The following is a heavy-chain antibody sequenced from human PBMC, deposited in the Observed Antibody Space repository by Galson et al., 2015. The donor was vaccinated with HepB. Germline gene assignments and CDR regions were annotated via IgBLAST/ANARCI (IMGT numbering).Heavy chain of an antibody. CDR3: ARGGGYSFGQGGFDY. J-gene: IGHJ4*02. Sequence: SLRLSCAASGFTFSSYAMHWVRQAPGKGLEWMAVISYDGTNKYYADSVKGRFTITRDNSKNTLYLQMNGLRAEDTAVYYCARGGGYSFGQGGFDYWGQGTLVTVPS. CDR2: ISYDGTNK. V-gene: IGHV3-30-3*01. D-gene: IGHD5-18*01. CDR1: GFTFSSYA.